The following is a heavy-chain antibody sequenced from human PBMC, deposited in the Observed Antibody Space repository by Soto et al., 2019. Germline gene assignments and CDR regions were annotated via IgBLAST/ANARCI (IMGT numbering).Heavy chain of an antibody. CDR1: GYNLREYG. J-gene: IGHJ6*04. CDR2: ISGANVNR. D-gene: IGHD6-13*01. V-gene: IGHV1-18*01. CDR3: GREGQQLAQEDYFQFNGVDV. Sequence: QVHLVQSGVEVKKPGASVKVSCTAHGYNLREYGVSWLRQVPGQGFEWIGWISGANVNRRSSQRFQDRLTMTTDPSKDTGDMGMRSMRYDVTAVYFCGREGQQLAQEDYFQFNGVDVWGKGTSVTVHS.